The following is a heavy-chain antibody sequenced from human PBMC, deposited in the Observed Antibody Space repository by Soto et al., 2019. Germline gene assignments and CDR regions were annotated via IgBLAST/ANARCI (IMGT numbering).Heavy chain of an antibody. CDR2: IIPIFGTA. Sequence: SVKVSCKASGGTFSSYAISWVRQAPGQGLEWMGGIIPIFGTANYAQRFQGRVTITADKSTSTAYMELSSLRSEDTAVYYCARVGKFYDSSGYHGAFDIWGKGTMGT. V-gene: IGHV1-69*06. D-gene: IGHD3-22*01. J-gene: IGHJ3*02. CDR3: ARVGKFYDSSGYHGAFDI. CDR1: GGTFSSYA.